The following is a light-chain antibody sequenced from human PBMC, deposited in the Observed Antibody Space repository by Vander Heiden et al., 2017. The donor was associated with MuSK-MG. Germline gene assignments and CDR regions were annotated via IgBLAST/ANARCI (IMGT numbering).Light chain of an antibody. Sequence: QSALTQPASVSGSTGQAITISCTGTSSYVGGYNYVSSYHQHPGKVPNLMIYWGSHRPAGVANRVSCSKSCNTASLTISGLQAEDEADYYCSSYRSSSPYVFGTGTKVTVL. V-gene: IGLV2-14*01. CDR1: SSYVGGYNY. J-gene: IGLJ1*01. CDR2: WGS. CDR3: SSYRSSSPYV.